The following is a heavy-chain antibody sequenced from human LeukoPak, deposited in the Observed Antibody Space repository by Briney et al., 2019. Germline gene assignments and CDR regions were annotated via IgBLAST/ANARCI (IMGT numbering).Heavy chain of an antibody. CDR2: IKQYGSEK. D-gene: IGHD6-13*01. V-gene: IGHV3-7*05. CDR1: GFRFSSYW. Sequence: GGSLRLSCEASGFRFSSYWMSWVRQAPGKGLEWVATIKQYGSEKYYVDSVKGRFTISRDDAKKSLFLQMDSLRGEDTAVYYCARAAEISALDNWGQGTLVTVSS. J-gene: IGHJ4*02. CDR3: ARAAEISALDN.